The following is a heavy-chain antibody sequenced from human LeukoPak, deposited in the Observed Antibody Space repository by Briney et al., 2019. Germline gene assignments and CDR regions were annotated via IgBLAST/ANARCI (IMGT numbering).Heavy chain of an antibody. V-gene: IGHV3-30*18. Sequence: PGRSLRLSCAASGFTFSSYGMHWVRQAPGKGLEWVAVISYDGSNKYYADSVKGRFTISRDNSKNTLYLQMNSLRAEDTAVYYCAKDSYNPGGMDVWGQGTTVTVSS. CDR1: GFTFSSYG. CDR3: AKDSYNPGGMDV. D-gene: IGHD1-1*01. CDR2: ISYDGSNK. J-gene: IGHJ6*02.